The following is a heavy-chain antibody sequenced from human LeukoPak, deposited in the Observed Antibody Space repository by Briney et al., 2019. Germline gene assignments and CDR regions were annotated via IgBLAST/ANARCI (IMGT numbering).Heavy chain of an antibody. Sequence: SETLSLTCTVSGGSISSGSYYWSWIRQPAGKGLEWIGRIYTSGSTNYNPSLKSRVTISVDTSKNQFSLKLSSVTAADTAVYYCATGYSGSYSVGYWGQGTLVTVSS. J-gene: IGHJ4*02. D-gene: IGHD1-26*01. V-gene: IGHV4-61*02. CDR2: IYTSGST. CDR3: ATGYSGSYSVGY. CDR1: GGSISSGSYY.